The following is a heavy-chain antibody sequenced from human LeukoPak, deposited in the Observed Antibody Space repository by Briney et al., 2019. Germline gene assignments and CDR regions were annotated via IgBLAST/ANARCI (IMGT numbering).Heavy chain of an antibody. CDR3: ARLVVTDSSDAFDI. CDR1: GGSFSGYY. D-gene: IGHD2-21*02. Sequence: SETLSLTCAVYGGSFSGYYWSWIRQPPEKGLEWIGEINHSGSTNYNPSLKSRVTISVDTSKNQFSLKLSSVTAADTAVYYCARLVVTDSSDAFDIWGQGTMVTVSS. J-gene: IGHJ3*02. CDR2: INHSGST. V-gene: IGHV4-34*01.